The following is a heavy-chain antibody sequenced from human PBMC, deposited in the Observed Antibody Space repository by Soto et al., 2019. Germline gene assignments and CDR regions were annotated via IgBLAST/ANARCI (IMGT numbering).Heavy chain of an antibody. D-gene: IGHD6-6*01. Sequence: SETLSLTCTVSSGSISSTIYYWTWIRQHPGKGLEWIGYNYYSGITYYNPSLKSRVTISLDTSKNQFSLKLSSVTAADTAVYYCARGSSIAGLYYGMDVWGQGTTVTVSS. CDR3: ARGSSIAGLYYGMDV. CDR2: NYYSGIT. J-gene: IGHJ6*02. CDR1: SGSISSTIYY. V-gene: IGHV4-31*03.